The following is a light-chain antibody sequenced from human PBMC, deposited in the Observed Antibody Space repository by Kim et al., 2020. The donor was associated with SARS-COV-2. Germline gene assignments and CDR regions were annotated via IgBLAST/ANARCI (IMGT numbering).Light chain of an antibody. Sequence: SYELTQPPSVSVSPGQTASITCSGDKLGDKYACWYQQKPGHSPVLVIYQDNKRPSGIPERFSASNSGNTATLTISGTQAIDEADYYCHVWDINTAVFGGGTQLTVL. CDR3: HVWDINTAV. J-gene: IGLJ2*01. CDR1: KLGDKY. V-gene: IGLV3-1*01. CDR2: QDN.